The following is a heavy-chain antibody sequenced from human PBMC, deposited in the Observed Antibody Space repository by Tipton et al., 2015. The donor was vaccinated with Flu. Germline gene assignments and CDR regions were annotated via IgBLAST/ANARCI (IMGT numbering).Heavy chain of an antibody. CDR3: ARVARGGDPFDI. CDR1: GYTFTSYD. J-gene: IGHJ3*02. CDR2: MDPRNGNT. Sequence: QLVQSGAEVKKPGASARVSCQASGYTFTSYDINWVRQATGQGLEWMGWMDPRNGNTGYSQKFQGRVTMTRDTSTRTAYMELSSLTSDDTAIYTCARVARGGDPFDIWGQGTMVTVSS. D-gene: IGHD3-10*01. V-gene: IGHV1-8*01.